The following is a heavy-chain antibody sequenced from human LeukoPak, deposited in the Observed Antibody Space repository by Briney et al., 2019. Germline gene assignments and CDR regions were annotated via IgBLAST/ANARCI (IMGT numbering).Heavy chain of an antibody. V-gene: IGHV3-9*01. CDR2: ISWNSGSI. CDR1: GFTVSSNY. Sequence: GGSLRLSCAASGFTVSSNYMSWVRQAPGKGLEWVSGISWNSGSIGYADSVKGRFTISRDNAKNSLYLQMNSLRAEDTALYYCAKDKDTASGYFDYWGQGTLVTVSS. J-gene: IGHJ4*02. D-gene: IGHD5-18*01. CDR3: AKDKDTASGYFDY.